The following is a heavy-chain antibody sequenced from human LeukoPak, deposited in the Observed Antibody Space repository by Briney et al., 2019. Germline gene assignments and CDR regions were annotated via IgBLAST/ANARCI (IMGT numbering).Heavy chain of an antibody. CDR2: ISAYNGNT. D-gene: IGHD3-3*01. CDR1: GYTFTSYG. Sequence: ASVKVSCKASGYTFTSYGISWVRQAPGQGREWMGWISAYNGNTNYAQKLQGRVTMTTDTSTSTAYMELRSLRSDDTAVYYCARDWYYDFWSGYYKYYFDYWGQGTLVTVSS. CDR3: ARDWYYDFWSGYYKYYFDY. J-gene: IGHJ4*02. V-gene: IGHV1-18*01.